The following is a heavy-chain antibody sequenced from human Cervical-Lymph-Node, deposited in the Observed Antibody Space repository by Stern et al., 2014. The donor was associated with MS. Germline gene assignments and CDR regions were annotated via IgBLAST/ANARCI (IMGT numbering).Heavy chain of an antibody. CDR2: ISYDGSSK. V-gene: IGHV3-30-3*01. CDR1: RFSISDYA. CDR3: TREDCSGGSCRGMDV. J-gene: IGHJ6*02. Sequence: VQLEESGGDVVQPGRSLRLSCAASRFSISDYAMHWVRQGPGKGLVWVATISYDGSSKRYADSVKGRFTISSDTLQNTVYVPLHSLRAEDTVVYYCTREDCSGGSCRGMDVWGQGTTVTVSS. D-gene: IGHD2-15*01.